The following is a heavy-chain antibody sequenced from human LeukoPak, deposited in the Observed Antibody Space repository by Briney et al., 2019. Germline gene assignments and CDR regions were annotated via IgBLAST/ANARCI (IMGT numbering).Heavy chain of an antibody. J-gene: IGHJ3*02. Sequence: SETLSLTCTVSGGSISSSSYYWGWIRQPPGKGLEWIGSIYYSGSTYYNPSLKSRVTISVDTSKNQFSLKLSSVTAADTAVYYCARSLEYLSRGAFDIWGQGTMVTVSS. V-gene: IGHV4-39*07. CDR1: GGSISSSSYY. CDR2: IYYSGST. D-gene: IGHD3-3*01. CDR3: ARSLEYLSRGAFDI.